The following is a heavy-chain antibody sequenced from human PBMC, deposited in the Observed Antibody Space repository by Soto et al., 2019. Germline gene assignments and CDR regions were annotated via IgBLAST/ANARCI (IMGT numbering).Heavy chain of an antibody. J-gene: IGHJ6*02. CDR3: ARSSGYDLDYYYGMDV. Sequence: QVQLVQSGAEVKKPGASVKVSCKASGYIFTNYGITWVRQAPGQGLEWMGWVSAYNGNTNYAQKPQGRVTMTTDTSTSTAYMELRSLRSDDTAVYYCARSSGYDLDYYYGMDVWGQGTTVTVSS. CDR2: VSAYNGNT. D-gene: IGHD5-12*01. V-gene: IGHV1-18*01. CDR1: GYIFTNYG.